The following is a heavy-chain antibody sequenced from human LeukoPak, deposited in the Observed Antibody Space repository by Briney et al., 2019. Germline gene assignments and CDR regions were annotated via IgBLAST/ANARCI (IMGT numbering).Heavy chain of an antibody. CDR2: IIPIFGTA. J-gene: IGHJ4*02. V-gene: IGHV1-69*05. Sequence: SSVKVSCKASGGTFSSYAISWVRQAPGQGLEWMGRIIPIFGTANYAQKFQGRVAITTDESTSTAYMELSSLRSEDTAVYYCAREPIHCGGDCYSPLGYWGQGTLVTVSS. D-gene: IGHD2-21*02. CDR3: AREPIHCGGDCYSPLGY. CDR1: GGTFSSYA.